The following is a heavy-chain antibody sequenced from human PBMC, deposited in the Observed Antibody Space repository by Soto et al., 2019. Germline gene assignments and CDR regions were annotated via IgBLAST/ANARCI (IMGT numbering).Heavy chain of an antibody. CDR3: TGASSWSYYYYYYYMDV. D-gene: IGHD6-13*01. J-gene: IGHJ6*03. CDR2: IKSKTDGGTT. CDR1: GFTFSNAW. V-gene: IGHV3-15*01. Sequence: EVQLVESGGGLVKPGGSLRLSCAASGFTFSNAWMSWVRQAPGKGLEWVGRIKSKTDGGTTHYAAPLKGRFPISRDDSKNTLYLQMNSLKTADTAVYYCTGASSWSYYYYYYYMDVWGKGTTVTVSS.